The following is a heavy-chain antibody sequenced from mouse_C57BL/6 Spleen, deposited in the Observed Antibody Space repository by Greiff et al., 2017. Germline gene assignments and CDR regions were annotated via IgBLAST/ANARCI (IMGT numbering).Heavy chain of an antibody. CDR3: ARQDSNLAWFAY. Sequence: VQLQQPGAELVKPGASVKMSCKASGYTFTSYWITWVKQRPGQGLEWIGDIYPGSGSTNYNEKFKSKATLTVDTSSSTAYMQLSSLTSEDSAVYYCARQDSNLAWFAYWGQGTLVTVSA. V-gene: IGHV1-55*01. CDR1: GYTFTSYW. CDR2: IYPGSGST. D-gene: IGHD2-5*01. J-gene: IGHJ3*01.